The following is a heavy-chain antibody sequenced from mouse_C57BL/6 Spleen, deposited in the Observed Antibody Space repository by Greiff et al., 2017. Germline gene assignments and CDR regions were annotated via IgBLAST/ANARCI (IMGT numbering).Heavy chain of an antibody. V-gene: IGHV3-6*01. D-gene: IGHD1-1*01. CDR2: ISYAGSN. J-gene: IGHJ2*01. CDR1: GYSITSGYY. CDR3: ARGDYYGSSYQGDYFDY. Sequence: EVKLMESGPGLVNPSQSLSLTCSVTGYSITSGYYLNWIRQFPGNKLEWMGYISYAGSNNYNPSLKNRISITHDTSKNQFFLKLNSVTTEDTATYYCARGDYYGSSYQGDYFDYWGQGTTLTVSS.